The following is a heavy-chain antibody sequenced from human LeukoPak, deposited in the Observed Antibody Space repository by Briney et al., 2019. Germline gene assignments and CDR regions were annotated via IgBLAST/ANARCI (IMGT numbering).Heavy chain of an antibody. CDR3: ARAMVGATWYYFDY. Sequence: GGSLRLSCAASGFTFSSYWMSWVRQAPGKGLEWVANIKQDGSEKYYVDSVKGRFTISRDNAKNSLYLQMNSLRVEDTAVYYCARAMVGATWYYFDYWGQGTLVTVSS. CDR2: IKQDGSEK. V-gene: IGHV3-7*03. J-gene: IGHJ4*02. CDR1: GFTFSSYW. D-gene: IGHD1-26*01.